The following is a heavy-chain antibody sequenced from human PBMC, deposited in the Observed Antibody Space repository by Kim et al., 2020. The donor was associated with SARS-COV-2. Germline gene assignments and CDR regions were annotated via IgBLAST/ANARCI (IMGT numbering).Heavy chain of an antibody. D-gene: IGHD3-22*01. V-gene: IGHV2-70*11. Sequence: RQPPGKALEWLARSDWDDDKYYSTSLKTRLTISKDTSKNQVVLTMTNMDPVDTATYYCARIGYYDSSAGCFFDYWGQGILVTVSS. CDR3: ARIGYYDSSAGCFFDY. CDR2: SDWDDDK. J-gene: IGHJ4*02.